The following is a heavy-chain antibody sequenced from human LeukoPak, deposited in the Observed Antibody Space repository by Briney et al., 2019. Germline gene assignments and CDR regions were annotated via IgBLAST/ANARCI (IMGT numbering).Heavy chain of an antibody. V-gene: IGHV4-59*01. CDR2: IYYSGST. Sequence: KPSETLSLTCIVSGGSINSYYWSWIRQPPGKGLEWIGYIYYSGSTNYNPSLKSRVTISLDTSKNQFSLKLSSVTAADTAVYYCASRKLGNDYWGQGTLVTVSS. D-gene: IGHD7-27*01. CDR3: ASRKLGNDY. CDR1: GGSINSYY. J-gene: IGHJ4*02.